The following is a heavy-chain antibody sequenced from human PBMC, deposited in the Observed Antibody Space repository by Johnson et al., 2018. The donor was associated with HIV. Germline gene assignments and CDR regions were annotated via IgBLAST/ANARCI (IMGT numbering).Heavy chain of an antibody. CDR2: SWNSGSI. V-gene: IGHV3-66*01. Sequence: VQLVESGGGLVQPGGSLRLSCAASGFTVSSNYMSWVRQAPGKGLEWVSGISWNSGSIGYADSVKGRFTISRDNSKNTLYLQMNSLRAEDTAVYYCARERGSGSYLQRGNAFDIWGQGTMVTVSS. CDR3: ARERGSGSYLQRGNAFDI. CDR1: GFTVSSNY. J-gene: IGHJ3*02. D-gene: IGHD1-26*01.